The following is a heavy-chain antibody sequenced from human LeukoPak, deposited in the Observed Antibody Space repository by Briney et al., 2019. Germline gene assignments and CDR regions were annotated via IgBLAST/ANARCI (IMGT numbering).Heavy chain of an antibody. J-gene: IGHJ4*02. CDR1: GGTFSSYA. CDR2: IIPILGIA. D-gene: IGHD6-13*01. CDR3: ARDRIEQQPGGEDY. V-gene: IGHV1-69*04. Sequence: ASVTVSCKASGGTFSSYAISWVRQAPGQGLEWMGRIIPILGIANYAQKFQGRVTITADKSTSTAYMELSSLRSEDTAVYYCARDRIEQQPGGEDYWGQGTLVTVSS.